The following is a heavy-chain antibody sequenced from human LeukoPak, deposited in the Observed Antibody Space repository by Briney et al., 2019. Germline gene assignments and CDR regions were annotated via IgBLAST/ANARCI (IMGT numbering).Heavy chain of an antibody. J-gene: IGHJ4*02. CDR2: IYHSGST. V-gene: IGHV4-38-2*01. CDR1: GYSISSGYY. D-gene: IGHD7-27*01. Sequence: PSETLSLTCAVSGYSISSGYYWGWIRQPPGKGLEWIGSIYHSGSTYYNPSLKSRVTISVDTSKNQFSLKLSSVTAADTAVYYCARLANWAVWGQGTLATVSS. CDR3: ARLANWAV.